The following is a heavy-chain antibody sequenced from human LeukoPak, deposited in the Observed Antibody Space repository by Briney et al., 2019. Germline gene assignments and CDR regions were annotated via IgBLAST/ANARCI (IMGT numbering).Heavy chain of an antibody. Sequence: PGGSLRLSCAASGFTFRNYVIHWVRQAPGKGLEWVAVTSSDLNVKLYADSVKGRFTISRDNSKNTLYLQMNSLRAEDTAVYYCAKGELGYCSSSSCPGVDYWGQGTLVTVSS. V-gene: IGHV3-30*18. CDR3: AKGELGYCSSSSCPGVDY. D-gene: IGHD2-2*01. CDR2: TSSDLNVK. J-gene: IGHJ4*02. CDR1: GFTFRNYV.